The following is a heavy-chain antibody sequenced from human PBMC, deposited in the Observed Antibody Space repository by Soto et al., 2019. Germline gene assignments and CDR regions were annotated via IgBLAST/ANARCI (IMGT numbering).Heavy chain of an antibody. Sequence: SETLSLSCGVSGGSLSGATYSWNWIRQTPGKGLEWIGYIYYSGSTYYNPSLKSRVTISVDTSKNQFSLKLSSVTAADTAVYYCARAAGGYYDSSGYYLFDYWGQGTLVTVSS. CDR2: IYYSGST. CDR3: ARAAGGYYDSSGYYLFDY. J-gene: IGHJ4*02. D-gene: IGHD3-22*01. CDR1: GGSLSGATYS. V-gene: IGHV4-30-2*05.